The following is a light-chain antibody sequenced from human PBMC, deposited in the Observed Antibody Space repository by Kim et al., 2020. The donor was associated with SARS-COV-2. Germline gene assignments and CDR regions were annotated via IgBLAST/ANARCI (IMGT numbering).Light chain of an antibody. CDR2: AVT. J-gene: IGLJ3*02. Sequence: QSALTQPPSASGSPGQSVTVSCTGTSSDVGGYNFVSWYQQHPGKAPKLLIYAVTKRPSEVPDRFSGSKSGNTASLTVSGLQVEDEADYYCSSYAGSNNWVFGGGTKLTVL. V-gene: IGLV2-8*01. CDR1: SSDVGGYNF. CDR3: SSYAGSNNWV.